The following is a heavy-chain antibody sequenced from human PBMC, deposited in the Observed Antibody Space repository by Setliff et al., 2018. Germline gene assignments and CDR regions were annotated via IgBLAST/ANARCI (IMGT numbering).Heavy chain of an antibody. CDR3: ARDYGSGSYYNLYYYYYYYMDV. CDR2: ISSSSSTI. D-gene: IGHD3-10*01. Sequence: GGSLRLSCAASGFSFSSYSMNWVRQAPGKGLEWVSYISSSSSTIDYADSVKGRFIISRDNAKNSLYLQMNSLRAEDTAVYYCARDYGSGSYYNLYYYYYYYMDVWGKGTTVTVSS. V-gene: IGHV3-48*01. J-gene: IGHJ6*03. CDR1: GFSFSSYS.